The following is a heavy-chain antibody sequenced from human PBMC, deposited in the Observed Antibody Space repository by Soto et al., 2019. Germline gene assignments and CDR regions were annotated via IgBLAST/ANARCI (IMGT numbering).Heavy chain of an antibody. D-gene: IGHD2-15*01. CDR2: IYPGDSDT. Sequence: GESLKISCKGSGYSFTSYWIGWVRQMPGKGLEWMGIIYPGDSDTRYGPSFQGQVTISADKSISTAYLQWSSLKASDTAMYYCARHSVYCSGGSCYSSYYYYMDVWGKGTTVTVSS. CDR1: GYSFTSYW. CDR3: ARHSVYCSGGSCYSSYYYYMDV. J-gene: IGHJ6*03. V-gene: IGHV5-51*01.